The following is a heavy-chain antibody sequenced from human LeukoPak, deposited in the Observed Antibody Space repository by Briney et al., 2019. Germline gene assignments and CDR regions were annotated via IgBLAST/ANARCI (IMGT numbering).Heavy chain of an antibody. D-gene: IGHD3-10*01. CDR2: IYYSGST. Sequence: SETLSLTCTVSGGSISTYYWSWVRQPPGKGLEWIGYIYYSGSTKYTPSLKSRVTISVDTSKNQFSLKLSSVTAADTAVYYCARVRSHGSGPEDFDFWGQGTLVTVSS. CDR1: GGSISTYY. V-gene: IGHV4-59*01. J-gene: IGHJ4*02. CDR3: ARVRSHGSGPEDFDF.